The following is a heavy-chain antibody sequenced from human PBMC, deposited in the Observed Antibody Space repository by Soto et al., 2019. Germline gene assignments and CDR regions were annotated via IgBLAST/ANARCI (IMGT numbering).Heavy chain of an antibody. V-gene: IGHV3-30-3*01. CDR3: ARSQTTVTTSDY. Sequence: QVQLVESGGGVVQSGRSLRLSCAASGFTFSRYAMHWVRQAPGKGLEWVAVISYSGSSKYYADFVKGRFTISRDNSKSTLYLQMNRLRVEDAALYYCARSQTTVTTSDYWGQGTLVTVSS. CDR2: ISYSGSSK. J-gene: IGHJ4*02. CDR1: GFTFSRYA. D-gene: IGHD4-4*01.